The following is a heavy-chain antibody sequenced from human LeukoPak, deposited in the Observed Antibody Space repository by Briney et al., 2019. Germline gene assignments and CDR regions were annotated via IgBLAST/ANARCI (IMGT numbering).Heavy chain of an antibody. V-gene: IGHV3-15*05. Sequence: KPGRSLRLSCAASGFTFSNYAMHWVRQAPGKGLEWVGQIKTAAAGGTTDYPAPVKGRFTISRDDSQNTLYLQMNGLKIEDTALYYCTTDKGDGVATNGNNYWGQGTLVTVSS. CDR1: GFTFSNYA. CDR3: TTDKGDGVATNGNNY. CDR2: IKTAAAGGTT. J-gene: IGHJ4*02. D-gene: IGHD2-21*02.